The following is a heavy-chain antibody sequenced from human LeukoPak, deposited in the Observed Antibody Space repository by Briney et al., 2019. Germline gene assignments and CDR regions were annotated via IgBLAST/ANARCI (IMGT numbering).Heavy chain of an antibody. Sequence: SETLSPSCAVSGGSISSGGYSWSWIRQPPGKGLEWIGYIYHSGSTYYNPSLKSRVTISVDRSKNQFSLKLSSVTAADTAVYYCARGRRDGYRGAFDYWGQGTLVTVSP. J-gene: IGHJ4*02. V-gene: IGHV4-30-2*01. CDR1: GGSISSGGYS. CDR3: ARGRRDGYRGAFDY. D-gene: IGHD5-24*01. CDR2: IYHSGST.